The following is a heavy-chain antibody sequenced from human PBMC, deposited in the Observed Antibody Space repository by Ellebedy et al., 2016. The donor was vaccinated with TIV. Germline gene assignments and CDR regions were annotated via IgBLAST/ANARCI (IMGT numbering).Heavy chain of an antibody. D-gene: IGHD2-2*01. CDR1: GFTFSGYG. CDR2: ISYDGSNI. CDR3: ARDVPDIYCTSTSCFLGYYFDS. Sequence: GESLKISXAASGFTFSGYGMHWVRQAPGKGLEWVAVISYDGSNIYYAGSVKGRFAISRDNSKNTLYLQMNSLRPEDTAVYYCARDVPDIYCTSTSCFLGYYFDSWGQGTLVTVSS. V-gene: IGHV3-30*03. J-gene: IGHJ4*02.